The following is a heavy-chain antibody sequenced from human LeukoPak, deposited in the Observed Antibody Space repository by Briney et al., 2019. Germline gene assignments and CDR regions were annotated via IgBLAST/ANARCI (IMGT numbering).Heavy chain of an antibody. V-gene: IGHV1-46*01. D-gene: IGHD2-21*02. J-gene: IGHJ4*02. Sequence: AATVKVSCKASGYTFTSYYIHWMRQAPGEGLEWMGIINPTGGSTSYAQKFQGRVTMTRDTSTSTVYMELRSLRSEDTAVYYCARDHYHKIHSVMVTAPDYWGQGTLVIVSS. CDR3: ARDHYHKIHSVMVTAPDY. CDR1: GYTFTSYY. CDR2: INPTGGST.